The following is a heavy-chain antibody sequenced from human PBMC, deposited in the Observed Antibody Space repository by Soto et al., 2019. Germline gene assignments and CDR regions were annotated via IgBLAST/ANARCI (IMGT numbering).Heavy chain of an antibody. V-gene: IGHV4-30-4*01. Sequence: LSLTCSVSGDSISTVDYFWAWIRQPPGQALEYIGYIYKSATTYYNPSFEGRVAISLDTSKSHFSLNVTSVTAADTAVYFCARGRYCLNGRFFSNWLDSCGEVPLFT. D-gene: IGHD2-15*01. J-gene: IGHJ5*02. CDR3: ARGRYCLNGRFFSNWLDS. CDR2: IYKSATT. CDR1: GDSISTVDYF.